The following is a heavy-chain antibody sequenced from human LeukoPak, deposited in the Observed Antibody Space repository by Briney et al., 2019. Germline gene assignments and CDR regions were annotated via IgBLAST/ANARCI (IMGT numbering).Heavy chain of an antibody. D-gene: IGHD3-10*01. CDR1: GASMRTYY. CDR3: ARTNYYGSGSYYPDL. V-gene: IGHV4-59*08. CDR2: IYHSGST. Sequence: PSETLSLTCTVSGASMRTYYWSWMRQPPGKGLEWIGFIYHSGSTDYNPSLESRGTISVDTSKNQFSLKLTSVTAADTAVYYCARTNYYGSGSYYPDLWGQGTLVTVSS. J-gene: IGHJ5*02.